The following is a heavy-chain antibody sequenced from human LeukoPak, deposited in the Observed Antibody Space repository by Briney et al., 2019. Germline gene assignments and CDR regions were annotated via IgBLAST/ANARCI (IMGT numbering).Heavy chain of an antibody. Sequence: GGSLRLSCAASGFTLSDYYMSWIRQAPGKGLEWVSYSSSSGSTIYYADSVKGRFAISRDNAKNSLYQQMNSLRAEDTAVYYCARRRDFIDYWGQGTLVTVSS. J-gene: IGHJ4*02. V-gene: IGHV3-11*01. CDR3: ARRRDFIDY. CDR2: SSSSGSTI. D-gene: IGHD3/OR15-3a*01. CDR1: GFTLSDYY.